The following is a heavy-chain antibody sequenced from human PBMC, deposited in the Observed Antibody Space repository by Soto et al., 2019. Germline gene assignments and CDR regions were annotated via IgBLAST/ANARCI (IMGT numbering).Heavy chain of an antibody. V-gene: IGHV3-33*01. Sequence: QVQLVESGGGVVQPERSLRLSCAASGFSFRSYGMHWVRQAPGKGLEWVAVIWYDGSNEYYADSVKGRFSISRDNSKNTLFLQMSRLKVEDTALYYCATGQTAMANCFDYCGQGTLVTVSP. J-gene: IGHJ4*02. CDR3: ATGQTAMANCFDY. CDR1: GFSFRSYG. CDR2: IWYDGSNE. D-gene: IGHD5-18*01.